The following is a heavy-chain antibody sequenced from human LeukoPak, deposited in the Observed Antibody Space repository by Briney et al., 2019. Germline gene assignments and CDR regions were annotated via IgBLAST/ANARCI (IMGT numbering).Heavy chain of an antibody. D-gene: IGHD6-13*01. Sequence: GRSLRLSCAASGFTFDDYAMHWVRQAPGKGLEWVSGISWNSGSIGYADSVKGRFTISRDNAKNSLYLQMNSLRAEDTAVYYCAKDRGGHSSSCLYWGQGTLVTVSS. CDR2: ISWNSGSI. V-gene: IGHV3-9*01. J-gene: IGHJ4*02. CDR1: GFTFDDYA. CDR3: AKDRGGHSSSCLY.